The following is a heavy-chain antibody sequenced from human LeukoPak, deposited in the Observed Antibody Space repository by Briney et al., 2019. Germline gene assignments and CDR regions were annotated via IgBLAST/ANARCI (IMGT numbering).Heavy chain of an antibody. CDR3: ARDQSLYCDLLTGTQTYFDP. V-gene: IGHV3-30*04. J-gene: IGHJ5*02. D-gene: IGHD3-9*01. Sequence: GRSLRLSCADSDITFTNYAVHWVRQTPGKGLEWVAGISYDGSTKYFADSVKGRFTISRDNSRNILFLQMNSLRTDDTAIYYCARDQSLYCDLLTGTQTYFDPWGQGTLVTVSS. CDR2: ISYDGSTK. CDR1: DITFTNYA.